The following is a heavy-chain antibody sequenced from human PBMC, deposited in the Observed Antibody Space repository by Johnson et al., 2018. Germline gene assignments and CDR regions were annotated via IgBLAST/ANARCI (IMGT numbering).Heavy chain of an antibody. V-gene: IGHV3-30*18. D-gene: IGHD6-19*01. CDR3: VKRLAVGSGAFDI. Sequence: QVQLVESGGGVVQPGRSLTLSCAASGFTFSTYTMHWVRRAPGKGLEWVAVISYDGSNTYYADSVKGQFTISRDNSKNTLYLRMNSLRPEDTAMYYWVKRLAVGSGAFDIWGQGTMVTVSS. J-gene: IGHJ3*02. CDR2: ISYDGSNT. CDR1: GFTFSTYT.